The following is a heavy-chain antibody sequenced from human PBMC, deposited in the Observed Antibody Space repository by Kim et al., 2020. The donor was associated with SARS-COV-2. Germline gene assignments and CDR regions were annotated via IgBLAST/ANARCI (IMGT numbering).Heavy chain of an antibody. Sequence: ASVKVSCKTSGYAFNDKYLHWARQAPGQGLEWMGWINPNGGGTNYAQKFQGRVTMTRDTSVSTAYMELSGLRSDDTAVYYCARDITRGGDYWGQGTLVTVSS. CDR1: GYAFNDKY. D-gene: IGHD3-10*01. V-gene: IGHV1-2*02. CDR2: INPNGGGT. J-gene: IGHJ4*02. CDR3: ARDITRGGDY.